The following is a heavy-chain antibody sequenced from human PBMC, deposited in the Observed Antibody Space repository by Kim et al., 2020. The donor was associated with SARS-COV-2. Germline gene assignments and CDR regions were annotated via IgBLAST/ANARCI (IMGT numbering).Heavy chain of an antibody. CDR1: GYTFTSYA. J-gene: IGHJ5*02. CDR2: INAGNGNT. V-gene: IGHV1-3*01. Sequence: ASVKVSCKASGYTFTSYAMHWVRQAPGQRLEWMGWINAGNGNTKYSQKFQGRVTITRDTSASTAYMELSSLRSEDTAVYYCARDYDILTGPDGWFDPWGQGTLVTVSS. D-gene: IGHD3-9*01. CDR3: ARDYDILTGPDGWFDP.